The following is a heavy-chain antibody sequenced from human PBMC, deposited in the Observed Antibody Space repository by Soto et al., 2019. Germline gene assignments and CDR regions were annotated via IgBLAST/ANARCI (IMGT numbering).Heavy chain of an antibody. CDR1: GASISSSSW. CDR2: VYHSGDT. CDR3: ARDLGWFDP. Sequence: QVQLQESGPGLVKPSGTLTVTCTVSGASISSSSWWSWVRQPPGKGLEWIGEVYHSGDTNYNPSLKSRVTLSVDKSKNQLSLNLTSVTAAATAVYYCARDLGWFDPWGQGTLVTVSS. D-gene: IGHD7-27*01. J-gene: IGHJ5*02. V-gene: IGHV4-4*02.